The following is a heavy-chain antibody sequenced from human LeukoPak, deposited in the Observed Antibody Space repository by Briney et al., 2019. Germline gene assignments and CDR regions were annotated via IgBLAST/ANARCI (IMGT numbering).Heavy chain of an antibody. D-gene: IGHD5/OR15-5a*01. CDR2: ITWDGGRT. J-gene: IGHJ4*02. V-gene: IGHV3-43*01. Sequence: GGSLRLSCAAGGFGFDDYTMHWHRQAPGKGLEWLSFITWDGGRTHYADSVKGRFTISRENSKNTLFLQTNTVRANDTAVIFCARQMTSTRLFDSWGQGTLVTVSS. CDR1: GFGFDDYT. CDR3: ARQMTSTRLFDS.